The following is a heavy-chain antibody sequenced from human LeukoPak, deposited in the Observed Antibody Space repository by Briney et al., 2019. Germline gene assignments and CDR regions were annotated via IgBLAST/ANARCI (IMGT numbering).Heavy chain of an antibody. CDR1: GGSFSGYY. Sequence: PSETLSLTCAVYGGSFSGYYWSWIRQPPGKGLEWIGEINHSGSTNYNPSLKSRVTISVDTSMNQFSLKLSSVTAADTAVYYCARSFTPSFDYWGQGTLVTVSS. CDR3: ARSFTPSFDY. J-gene: IGHJ4*02. V-gene: IGHV4-34*01. CDR2: INHSGST.